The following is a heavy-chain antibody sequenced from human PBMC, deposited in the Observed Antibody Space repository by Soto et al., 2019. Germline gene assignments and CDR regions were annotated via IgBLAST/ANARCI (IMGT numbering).Heavy chain of an antibody. CDR2: IIPIFGTA. CDR1: GGTFSSYA. Sequence: GASVKVSCKASGGTFSSYAINWVRQAPGQGLEWMGGIIPIFGTANYAQKFQGRVTITADESTSTAYMELSSLRSEDTAVYYCAHEWEHPSVWFDPWGQGTLVTVSS. D-gene: IGHD1-26*01. V-gene: IGHV1-69*13. CDR3: AHEWEHPSVWFDP. J-gene: IGHJ5*02.